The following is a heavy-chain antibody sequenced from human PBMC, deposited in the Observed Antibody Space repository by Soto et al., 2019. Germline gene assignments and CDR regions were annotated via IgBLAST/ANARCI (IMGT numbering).Heavy chain of an antibody. CDR2: TYYRSNWYT. CDR3: ARLIGNSWLDS. V-gene: IGHV6-1*01. J-gene: IGHJ5*01. D-gene: IGHD2-8*01. CDR1: GDSVSTNSAP. Sequence: QTLSLTCAISGDSVSTNSAPWDWIKQSPSRGLEWLGRTYYRSNWYTDYAVSVKGRITISPDTSNNQLSLQLNSVTPDDTAVYYCARLIGNSWLDSWGQGTLVTVSS.